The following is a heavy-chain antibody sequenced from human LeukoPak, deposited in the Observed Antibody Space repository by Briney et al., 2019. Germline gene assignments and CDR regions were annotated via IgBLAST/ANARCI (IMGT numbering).Heavy chain of an antibody. V-gene: IGHV3-74*01. CDR1: GFTFSNYW. J-gene: IGHJ4*02. Sequence: GGSLRLSCAASGFTFSNYWMHWVRQAPGKGLVWVSRINTDGSSTDYADSVKGRFTISRDNAKNTLYLQMNSLRAEDTAVYYCARDGDTMLRGFNYWGQGTLVSVSA. CDR3: ARDGDTMLRGFNY. CDR2: INTDGSST. D-gene: IGHD3-10*01.